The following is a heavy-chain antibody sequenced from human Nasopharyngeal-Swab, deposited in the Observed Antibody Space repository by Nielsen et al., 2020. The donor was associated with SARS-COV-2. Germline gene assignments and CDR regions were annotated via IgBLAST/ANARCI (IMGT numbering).Heavy chain of an antibody. CDR2: ISYDGSNK. D-gene: IGHD3-9*01. CDR3: ARDFSAFDWLMRYYYYGMDV. V-gene: IGHV3-30-3*01. J-gene: IGHJ6*02. CDR1: GFTFSSYA. Sequence: GESLKISCAASGFTFSSYAMHWVRQAPGKGLEWVAVISYDGSNKYYADPVKGRFTIPRDNSKNTLYLQMNSLRAEDTAVYYCARDFSAFDWLMRYYYYGMDVWGQGTTVTVSS.